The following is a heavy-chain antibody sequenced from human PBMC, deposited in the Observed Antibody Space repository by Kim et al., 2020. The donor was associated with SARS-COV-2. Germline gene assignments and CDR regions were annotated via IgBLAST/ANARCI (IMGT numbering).Heavy chain of an antibody. D-gene: IGHD1-26*01. CDR1: GYTFTSYG. CDR3: ARDYHSPAGSGSYQAPDSFAY. V-gene: IGHV1-18*01. CDR2: ISAHNGNT. Sequence: ASVKVSCKASGYTFTSYGISWVRQAPGQGLEWMGWISAHNGNTNYAQKLQGRVTMTTDTSTSTAYMELRSLRSDDTAVYYCARDYHSPAGSGSYQAPDSFAYWGQGTLVTVSS. J-gene: IGHJ4*02.